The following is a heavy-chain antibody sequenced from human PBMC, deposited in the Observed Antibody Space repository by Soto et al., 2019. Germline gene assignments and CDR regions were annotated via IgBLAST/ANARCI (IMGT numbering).Heavy chain of an antibody. V-gene: IGHV4-34*01. D-gene: IGHD1-26*01. J-gene: IGHJ5*02. CDR1: GGSFSDYY. Sequence: QVQLQQWGSGLLKPSETLSLTCAIYGGSFSDYYWHWIRQSPGKGLEWIGEIHLSGRVNFTPSLKSRTSLSIDTSRNQFFWTLRSVTAADTAVYFCARTPTRGASAWLDPWGRGNLVTVSS. CDR2: IHLSGRV. CDR3: ARTPTRGASAWLDP.